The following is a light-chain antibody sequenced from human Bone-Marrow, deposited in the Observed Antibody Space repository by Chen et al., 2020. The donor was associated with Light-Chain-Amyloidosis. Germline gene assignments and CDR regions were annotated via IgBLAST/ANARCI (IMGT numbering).Light chain of an antibody. J-gene: IGKJ4*01. V-gene: IGKV3-20*01. CDR1: HTISNYY. CDR2: GSS. Sequence: EIVLTQSPGTLSLSPGEVANLTCRASHTISNYYFTWYQQKFGQAPRLLIYGSSSRATSIPDRVTDRGSRTNFTLTINRLAPEDVAMYYCEQYGTSPLSYGTENKVEIK. CDR3: EQYGTSPLS.